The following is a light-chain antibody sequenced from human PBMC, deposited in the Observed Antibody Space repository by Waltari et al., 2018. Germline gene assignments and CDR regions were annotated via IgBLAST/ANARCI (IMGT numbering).Light chain of an antibody. V-gene: IGLV2-23*02. CDR1: SSDVGNYKR. CDR2: AVS. CDR3: SSYAGSSKGV. Sequence: QSALTQPASVSGSPGQSITISCTGTSSDVGNYKRVSWYQQHPGNAPNCMIYAVSKRPSGVSDRFSVSKSGDMASLTISGLQPEDEAEYFCSSYAGSSKGVFGGGTKVTVL. J-gene: IGLJ2*01.